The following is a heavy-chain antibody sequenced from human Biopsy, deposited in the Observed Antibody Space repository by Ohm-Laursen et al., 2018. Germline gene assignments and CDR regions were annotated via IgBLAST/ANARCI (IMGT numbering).Heavy chain of an antibody. CDR1: GDSINSSY. D-gene: IGHD2-15*01. Sequence: SGDLSLTCTVSGDSINSSYWSWIRQPPGKGLEWIGFISNSGNTNYNPSLKSRVTISVDTSKNQISLKLDSVTVADTAVFYCARRGSGGRSFDYWGQGSLVTVSS. CDR2: ISNSGNT. CDR3: ARRGSGGRSFDY. J-gene: IGHJ4*02. V-gene: IGHV4-59*08.